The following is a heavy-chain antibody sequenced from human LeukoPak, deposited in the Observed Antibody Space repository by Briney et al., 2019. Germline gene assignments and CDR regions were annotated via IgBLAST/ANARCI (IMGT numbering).Heavy chain of an antibody. V-gene: IGHV4-34*01. D-gene: IGHD4-11*01. CDR3: ASGYLYSNYGMDV. J-gene: IGHJ6*02. CDR1: GGSFSGYY. Sequence: SETLPLTCAVYGGSFSGYYWSWIRQPPGKGLEWIGEINHSGSTNYNPSLKSRVTISVDTSKNQFSLKLSSVTAADTAVYYCASGYLYSNYGMDVWGQGTTVTVSS. CDR2: INHSGST.